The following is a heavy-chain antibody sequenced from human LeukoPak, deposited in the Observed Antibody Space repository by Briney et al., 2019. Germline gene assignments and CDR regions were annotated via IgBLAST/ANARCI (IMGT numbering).Heavy chain of an antibody. V-gene: IGHV3-23*01. CDR2: ISGSGGST. CDR1: GFTFSSYA. D-gene: IGHD2-2*01. J-gene: IGHJ1*01. CDR3: AKPPYCSSTSCYGAAEYFQH. Sequence: PGGSLRLSCAASGFTFSSYAMSWVRQAPGKGLEWVSAISGSGGSTYYADSVKGRFTISRDNSKNTLYLQMNSLRAEDTAVYYCAKPPYCSSTSCYGAAEYFQHWGQGTLVTVSS.